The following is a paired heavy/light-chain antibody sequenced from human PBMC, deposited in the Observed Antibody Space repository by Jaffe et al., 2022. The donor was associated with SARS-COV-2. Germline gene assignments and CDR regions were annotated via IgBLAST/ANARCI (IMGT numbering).Heavy chain of an antibody. CDR2: IYPADSDT. V-gene: IGHV5-51*01. CDR1: GYNFTSHW. J-gene: IGHJ6*03. CDR3: ARHGETRNRKYQYYYMDV. D-gene: IGHD2-2*01. Sequence: EVLLEQSGAEVKKPGESLKISCQTSGYNFTSHWIGWVRQMPGKGLEWMGIIYPADSDTRYSPSFKGQVTISADKSITTAYLQWNSLRASDTAIYYCARHGETRNRKYQYYYMDVWGKGTTVTVSS.
Light chain of an antibody. J-gene: IGLJ1*01. CDR2: EVS. V-gene: IGLV2-8*01. CDR1: SRDIGDYNY. Sequence: QSALTQPPSASGSPGQSVTISCTGSSRDIGDYNYVSWYRQHPGKVPELMIYEVSKRPSGVPDRFSGSKSGNTASLTVSGLQAEDEADYYCASYAGINIIVFGTGTKVTVL. CDR3: ASYAGINIIV.